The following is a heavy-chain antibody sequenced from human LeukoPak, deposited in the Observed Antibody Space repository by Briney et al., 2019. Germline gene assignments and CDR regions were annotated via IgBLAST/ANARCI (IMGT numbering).Heavy chain of an antibody. CDR3: ARDLRVRYFDWLLNGGIDY. J-gene: IGHJ4*02. V-gene: IGHV7-4-1*02. CDR2: INTNTGNP. Sequence: ASVKVSCKASGYTFTSYGISWVRQAPGQGLEWMGWINTNTGNPTYAQGFTGRFVFSLDTSVSTAYLQISSLKAEDTAVYYCARDLRVRYFDWLLNGGIDYWGQGTLVTVSS. D-gene: IGHD3-9*01. CDR1: GYTFTSYG.